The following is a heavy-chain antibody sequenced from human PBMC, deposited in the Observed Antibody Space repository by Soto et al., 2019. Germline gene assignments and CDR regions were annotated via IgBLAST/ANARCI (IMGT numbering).Heavy chain of an antibody. CDR3: ARRSTVEQGFEY. J-gene: IGHJ4*02. CDR1: GYTFTGNY. V-gene: IGHV1-2*02. Sequence: ASVKVSCKASGYTFTGNYVHWVRQAPGQGLEYMGWINPNTGGTTYTQRFQGRVTMTSDTSISTAYMEVSSLTSDDTALYYCARRSTVEQGFEYWGQGTLVTVSS. D-gene: IGHD1-1*01. CDR2: INPNTGGT.